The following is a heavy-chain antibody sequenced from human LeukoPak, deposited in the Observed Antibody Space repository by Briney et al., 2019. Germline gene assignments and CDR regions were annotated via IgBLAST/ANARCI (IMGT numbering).Heavy chain of an antibody. Sequence: PSETLSLTCTVPGYSISSGYYWGWIRQPPGKGLEWIGSIYHSGSTYYNPSLKSRVTISVDTSKNQFSLKLSSVTAADTAVYYCARAPNYYDSSGYYYYFDYWGQGTLVTVSS. J-gene: IGHJ4*02. V-gene: IGHV4-38-2*02. CDR2: IYHSGST. D-gene: IGHD3-22*01. CDR3: ARAPNYYDSSGYYYYFDY. CDR1: GYSISSGYY.